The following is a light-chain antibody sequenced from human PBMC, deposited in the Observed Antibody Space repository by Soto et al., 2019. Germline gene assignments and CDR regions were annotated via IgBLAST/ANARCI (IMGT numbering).Light chain of an antibody. V-gene: IGLV2-14*01. Sequence: QSALTQPASVSGSPGQSITISCTGTSRDVGGYDSVSWYQQHPGKAPKLMISEVSNRPSGVSTRFSGSKSGNTASLTISGLQAEDEADYYCSSYTGSTTLVVFGGGTQLTVL. CDR3: SSYTGSTTLVV. CDR2: EVS. J-gene: IGLJ2*01. CDR1: SRDVGGYDS.